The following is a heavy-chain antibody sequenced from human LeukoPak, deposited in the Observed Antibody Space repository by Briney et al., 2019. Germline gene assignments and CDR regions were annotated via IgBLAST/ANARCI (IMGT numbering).Heavy chain of an antibody. CDR1: GYTFTGYY. Sequence: ASVKVSCKASGYTFTGYYMHWVRQAPGQGLEWMGWINPNSGGTNHAQKFQGWVTMTRDTSISTAYMELSRLRSDDTAVYYCARDRGYSYGLVFFDYWGQGALVTVSS. CDR2: INPNSGGT. CDR3: ARDRGYSYGLVFFDY. V-gene: IGHV1-2*04. J-gene: IGHJ4*02. D-gene: IGHD5-18*01.